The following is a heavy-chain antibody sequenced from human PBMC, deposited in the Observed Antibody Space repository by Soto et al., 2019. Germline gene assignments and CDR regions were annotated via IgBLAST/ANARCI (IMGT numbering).Heavy chain of an antibody. CDR2: ISNDGNNK. J-gene: IGHJ4*02. V-gene: IGHV3-30*18. CDR1: GFTFSIND. Sequence: GGSLRLSCAASGFTFSINDMHWVRQAPGRGLEWVAVISNDGNNKYYADSVKGRFTLSRDNSKNMVYLQMDSLRVEDTAVYYCAKDHQTYNWDYLFDAWGPGTLVTVSS. D-gene: IGHD1-7*01. CDR3: AKDHQTYNWDYLFDA.